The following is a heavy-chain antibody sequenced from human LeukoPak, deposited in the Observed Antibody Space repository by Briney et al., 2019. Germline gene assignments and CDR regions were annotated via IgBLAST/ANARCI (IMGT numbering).Heavy chain of an antibody. CDR3: ARSEYSGYDYGLDY. CDR1: GFTFSSYS. V-gene: IGHV3-21*01. D-gene: IGHD5-12*01. Sequence: GGSLRLSCAASGFTFSSYSMNWVRQAPGKGLEWVSSISSSSSYIYYADSVKGRFTISRDNAKNSLYLQMNSLGAEDTAVYYCARSEYSGYDYGLDYWGQGTLVTVSS. J-gene: IGHJ4*02. CDR2: ISSSSSYI.